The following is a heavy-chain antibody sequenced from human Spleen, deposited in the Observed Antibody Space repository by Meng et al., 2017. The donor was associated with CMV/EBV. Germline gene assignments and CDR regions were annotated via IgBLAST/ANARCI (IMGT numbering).Heavy chain of an antibody. D-gene: IGHD4-17*01. J-gene: IGHJ4*02. CDR1: GHTFTSFY. CDR2: INPSGGST. CDR3: TRSGALYGPDY. Sequence: SCKALGHTFTSFYFHWVRQAPGQGLEWMGIINPSGGSTNYAQRFQGRVTMTRDTSTSTVYMELSGLTSDDTAVYYCTRSGALYGPDYWGQGTLVTVSS. V-gene: IGHV1-46*01.